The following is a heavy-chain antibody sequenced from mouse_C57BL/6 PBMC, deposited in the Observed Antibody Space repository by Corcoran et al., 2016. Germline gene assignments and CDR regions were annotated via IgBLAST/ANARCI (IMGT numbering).Heavy chain of an antibody. D-gene: IGHD1-1*01. Sequence: DVQLQESGPGLVKPSQSLSLTCSVTGYSITSGYYWNWIRQFPGHKLEWMGYISYDGSNNYNPSLKNRISITRDTSKNQFFLKLNSVTTEDTATYYCEREGEKKLGWDYYGSSPFAYWGQGTLVTVSA. V-gene: IGHV3-6*01. J-gene: IGHJ3*01. CDR1: GYSITSGYY. CDR3: EREGEKKLGWDYYGSSPFAY. CDR2: ISYDGSN.